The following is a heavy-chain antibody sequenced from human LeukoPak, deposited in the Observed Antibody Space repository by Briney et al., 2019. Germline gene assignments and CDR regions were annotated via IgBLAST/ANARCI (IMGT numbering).Heavy chain of an antibody. V-gene: IGHV1-18*01. CDR1: GYTFTSYG. J-gene: IGHJ4*02. Sequence: ASVKVSCKASGYTFTSYGISWVRQAPGQGLEWMGWISAYNGNTNYAQKLQGRVTMTTDTSTSTAYMELRSLRSDDTAVYYCARDPTRIAAQSPGFDYWGQGTLVTVSS. D-gene: IGHD6-6*01. CDR2: ISAYNGNT. CDR3: ARDPTRIAAQSPGFDY.